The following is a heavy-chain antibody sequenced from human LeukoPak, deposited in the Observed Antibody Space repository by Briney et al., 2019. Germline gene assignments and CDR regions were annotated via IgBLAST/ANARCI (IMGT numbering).Heavy chain of an antibody. CDR3: AREGGYSYSRDFDY. D-gene: IGHD5-12*01. J-gene: IGHJ4*02. V-gene: IGHV3-23*01. CDR2: ISGSGGST. CDR1: GFTFSSYA. Sequence: GGSLRLSCAASGFTFSSYAMSWVRQAPGKGLEWVSAISGSGGSTYYADSVKGRFTISRDNSKNTLYLQMNNLRAEDTAVYYCAREGGYSYSRDFDYWGQGTLVTVSS.